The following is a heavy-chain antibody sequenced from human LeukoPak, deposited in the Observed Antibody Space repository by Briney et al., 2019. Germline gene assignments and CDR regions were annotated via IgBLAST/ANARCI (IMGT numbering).Heavy chain of an antibody. V-gene: IGHV4-4*07. CDR2: IYTSGST. D-gene: IGHD2-21*02. CDR3: ARDGLMVCGGDCYQLDY. Sequence: LEXXGRIYTSGSTNYNPSLKSRVTMSVDTSKNQFSLKLSSVTAADTAVYYCARDGLMVCGGDCYQLDYWGQGTLVTVSS. J-gene: IGHJ4*02.